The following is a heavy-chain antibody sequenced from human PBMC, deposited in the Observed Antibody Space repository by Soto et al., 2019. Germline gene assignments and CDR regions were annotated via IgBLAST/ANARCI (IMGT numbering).Heavy chain of an antibody. CDR3: ARVGYYSNKFDP. Sequence: SETLSLTCAVYGGSFSGYYWSWIRQPPGKGLEWIGEINHSGSTNYNPSLKSRVTISVDTSKNQFSLKLSSVTAADTSVYYCARVGYYSNKFDPWGQGTLVT. CDR2: INHSGST. D-gene: IGHD4-4*01. J-gene: IGHJ5*02. CDR1: GGSFSGYY. V-gene: IGHV4-34*01.